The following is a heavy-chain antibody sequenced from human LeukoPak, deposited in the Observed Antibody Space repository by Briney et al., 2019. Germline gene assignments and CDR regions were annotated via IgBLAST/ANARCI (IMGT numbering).Heavy chain of an antibody. D-gene: IGHD1-1*01. V-gene: IGHV5-51*01. Sequence: GESLKISCKGSGYSFTTHWIAWVRQMPGKGLEWMGIIYPTDSYTKYSPSFQGQVTISADKSITTAYLQWSRLKASDTAMYYCARSGASRDWFDPWGQGTLVTVSS. J-gene: IGHJ5*02. CDR1: GYSFTTHW. CDR2: IYPTDSYT. CDR3: ARSGASRDWFDP.